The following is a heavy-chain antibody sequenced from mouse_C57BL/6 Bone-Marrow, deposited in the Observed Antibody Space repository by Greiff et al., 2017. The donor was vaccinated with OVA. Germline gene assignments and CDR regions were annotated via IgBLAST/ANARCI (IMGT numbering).Heavy chain of an antibody. V-gene: IGHV1-15*01. CDR2: IDPETGGT. Sequence: QVHVKQSGAELVRPGASVTLSCKASGYTFTDYEMHWVKQTPVHGLEWIGAIDPETGGTAYNQKFKGKAILTADKSSSTAYMELRSLTSEDSAVYYCTRLWGGDYWGQGTTLTVSS. CDR1: GYTFTDYE. CDR3: TRLWGGDY. D-gene: IGHD1-1*02. J-gene: IGHJ2*01.